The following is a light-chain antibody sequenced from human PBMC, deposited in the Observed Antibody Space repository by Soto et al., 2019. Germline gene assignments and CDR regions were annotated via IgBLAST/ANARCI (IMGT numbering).Light chain of an antibody. CDR3: GSYTSSSTPYV. CDR2: EVS. CDR1: SSDVGGYNY. Sequence: QSVLTQPASVSGSPGQSITISCTGTSSDVGGYNYVSWYQQHPGKAPKLMIYEVSNRPLGVSNRFSGSKSVNTASLTISGLQAEDEADYYCGSYTSSSTPYVFGGGTKVTVL. V-gene: IGLV2-14*01. J-gene: IGLJ1*01.